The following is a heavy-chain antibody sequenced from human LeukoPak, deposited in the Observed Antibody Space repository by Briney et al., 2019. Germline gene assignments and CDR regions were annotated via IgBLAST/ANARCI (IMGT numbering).Heavy chain of an antibody. V-gene: IGHV1-69*05. CDR1: GGTFSSSA. CDR2: IIPIFGTA. Sequence: SVKVSCKASGGTFSSSAISWVRQAPGQGLEWMGGIIPIFGTANYAQKFQGRVTITTDESTSTAYMELSSLRSEDTAVYYCASGDTYCSSTSCYNGWFDPWGQGTLVTVSS. D-gene: IGHD2-2*02. CDR3: ASGDTYCSSTSCYNGWFDP. J-gene: IGHJ5*02.